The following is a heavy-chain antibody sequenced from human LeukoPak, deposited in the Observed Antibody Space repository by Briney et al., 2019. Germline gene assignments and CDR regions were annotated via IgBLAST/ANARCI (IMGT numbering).Heavy chain of an antibody. Sequence: ASVKVSCKASGYTFTNYAMSWVRQAPGQGLEWMGWISTYNGDTKYAQKFQDRVTMTTDTSTSTAYLEMRRLRFDDTAVYFCARERDTALAPYLDYWGQGTLLTVSS. CDR2: ISTYNGDT. J-gene: IGHJ4*02. V-gene: IGHV1-18*04. CDR3: ARERDTALAPYLDY. CDR1: GYTFTNYA. D-gene: IGHD5-18*01.